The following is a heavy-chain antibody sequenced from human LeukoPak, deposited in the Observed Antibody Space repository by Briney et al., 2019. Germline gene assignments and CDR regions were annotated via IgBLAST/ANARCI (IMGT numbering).Heavy chain of an antibody. CDR1: GYTFTSYY. CDR3: ASAKRGFRSGYWHKDQTEIEHNS. CDR2: IIPILGIA. V-gene: IGHV1-69*02. D-gene: IGHD3-3*01. Sequence: ASVKVSCKASGYTFTSYYMHWVRQAPGQGLEWMGRIIPILGIANYAQKFQGRVTITADKSTSTAYMELSSLRSEDTAVYYCASAKRGFRSGYWHKDQTEIEHNSWGQGTLVTVSS. J-gene: IGHJ5*02.